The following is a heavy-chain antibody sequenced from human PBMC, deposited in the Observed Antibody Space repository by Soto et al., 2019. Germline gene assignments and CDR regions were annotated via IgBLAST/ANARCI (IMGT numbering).Heavy chain of an antibody. Sequence: GGSLGLSCAASGVTFSSYGIPWVRQAQGKGLEWVAVISYDGSNKYYADSVKGRFTISRDNSKNTLYLQMNSLRAEDTAVYYCPKDLGRIQLWLSHDYWGQGTLVTVSS. J-gene: IGHJ4*02. V-gene: IGHV3-30*18. CDR1: GVTFSSYG. CDR2: ISYDGSNK. CDR3: PKDLGRIQLWLSHDY. D-gene: IGHD5-18*01.